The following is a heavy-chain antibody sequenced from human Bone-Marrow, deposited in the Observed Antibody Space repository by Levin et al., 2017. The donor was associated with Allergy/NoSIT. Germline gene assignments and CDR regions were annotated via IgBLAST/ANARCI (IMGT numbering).Heavy chain of an antibody. CDR2: IYHSGST. V-gene: IGHV4-59*08. Sequence: SETLSLTCTVSGASINSYYWSWIRQPPGKGLEWIGYIYHSGSTYFNPSLKSRVTISLDTSQNQYSLNLKSVTAADTAVYYCARTGGVAVPAAYNWFDPWGQGTLVIVSS. J-gene: IGHJ5*02. D-gene: IGHD2-2*01. CDR1: GASINSYY. CDR3: ARTGGVAVPAAYNWFDP.